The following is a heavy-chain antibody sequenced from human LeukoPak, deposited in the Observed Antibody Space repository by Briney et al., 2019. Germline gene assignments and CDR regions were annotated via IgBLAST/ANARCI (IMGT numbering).Heavy chain of an antibody. D-gene: IGHD3-22*01. Sequence: SETLSLTCSVSGDSISLSFYYWGWIRQPPGKGLEWIGYIYYSGSTNYNPSLKSRVTISVDTSKNQFSLKLSSVTAADTAVYFCARAEVLPDYFDSSGGFDYWGQGTLVTVSS. J-gene: IGHJ4*02. V-gene: IGHV4-61*05. CDR2: IYYSGST. CDR3: ARAEVLPDYFDSSGGFDY. CDR1: GDSISLSFYY.